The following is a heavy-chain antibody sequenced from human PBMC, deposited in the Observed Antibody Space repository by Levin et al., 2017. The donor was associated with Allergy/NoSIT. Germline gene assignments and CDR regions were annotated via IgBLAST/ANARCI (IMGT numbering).Heavy chain of an antibody. CDR3: ARRSPGSGEFDS. Sequence: SQTLSLTCAVYGGYFSGYHWSWIRQPPGKGLEWIGEINHSGSTNYNPSLKSRVTISVDTSKKQISLKLTSVTAADTAIYFCARRSPGSGEFDSWGQGTLVTVSS. CDR2: INHSGST. CDR1: GGYFSGYH. V-gene: IGHV4-34*01. D-gene: IGHD3-10*01. J-gene: IGHJ4*02.